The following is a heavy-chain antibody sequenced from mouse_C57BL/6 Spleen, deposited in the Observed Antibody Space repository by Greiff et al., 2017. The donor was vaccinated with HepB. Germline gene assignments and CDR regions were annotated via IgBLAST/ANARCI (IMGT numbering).Heavy chain of an antibody. CDR3: ARSDYDLPFAY. D-gene: IGHD2-4*01. J-gene: IGHJ3*01. Sequence: QVQLQQSGAELVRPGTSVKLSCKASGYTFTSYWMHWVKQRPGQGLEWIGVIDPSDSYTNYNQKFKGKATLTVDTSSSTAYMQLSSLTSVDSAVYDCARSDYDLPFAYWGQGTLVTVSA. CDR2: IDPSDSYT. V-gene: IGHV1-59*01. CDR1: GYTFTSYW.